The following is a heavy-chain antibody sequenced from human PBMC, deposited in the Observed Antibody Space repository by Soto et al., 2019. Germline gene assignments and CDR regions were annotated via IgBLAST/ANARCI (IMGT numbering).Heavy chain of an antibody. V-gene: IGHV3-7*01. Sequence: GGSLRLSCAASGFTFSSYWMTWVRQAPGKGLEWVANIKQSGSEKYYVDSVKGRFTISRDNAKNSPFLQMDSLRVEDTALYYCVRDQSYWGQGTPVTVSS. CDR2: IKQSGSEK. CDR3: VRDQSY. CDR1: GFTFSSYW. J-gene: IGHJ1*01.